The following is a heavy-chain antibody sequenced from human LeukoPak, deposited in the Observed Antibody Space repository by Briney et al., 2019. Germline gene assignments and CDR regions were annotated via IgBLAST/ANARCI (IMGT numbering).Heavy chain of an antibody. J-gene: IGHJ6*02. Sequence: SETLSLTCTVSGGSISSYYWSWIRQPAGKGLEWIGRIYTSGSTNYNPSLKSRVTMSVDTSKNQFSLKLSSVTAADTAVYYCARWSGGSDWLYHYGMDVWGQGTTVTVSS. CDR2: IYTSGST. CDR1: GGSISSYY. D-gene: IGHD3-10*01. V-gene: IGHV4-4*07. CDR3: ARWSGGSDWLYHYGMDV.